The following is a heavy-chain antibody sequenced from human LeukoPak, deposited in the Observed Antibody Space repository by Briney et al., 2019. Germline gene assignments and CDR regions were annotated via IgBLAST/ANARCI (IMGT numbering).Heavy chain of an antibody. J-gene: IGHJ6*03. D-gene: IGHD1-14*01. CDR3: ARASEDYYYYYMDV. CDR1: GYSISTGYY. Sequence: SETLSLTCTVSGYSISTGYYWDWIRQPPGKGLEWIGTFYHGGSTYYNPSLKSRVTISVDTSKNQFSLNLTSVTAADTAVYYCARASEDYYYYYMDVWGKGTTVTISS. CDR2: FYHGGST. V-gene: IGHV4-38-2*02.